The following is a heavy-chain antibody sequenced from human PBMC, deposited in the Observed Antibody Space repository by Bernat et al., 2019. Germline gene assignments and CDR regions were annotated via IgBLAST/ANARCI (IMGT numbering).Heavy chain of an antibody. Sequence: EVQLFESGGVLVQPGGSLRPSCSASVFTFISYAMSWLRQAPGKGLECVTAISGSGGSKYYDDSGKSRLIITRENYKNTMYLQMNSLRAEDNAVYYCAKFDGCTGGVCYTGYYYYYMDVWGKGTTVTVSS. J-gene: IGHJ6*03. CDR3: AKFDGCTGGVCYTGYYYYYMDV. CDR2: ISGSGGSK. CDR1: VFTFISYA. V-gene: IGHV3-23*01. D-gene: IGHD2-8*02.